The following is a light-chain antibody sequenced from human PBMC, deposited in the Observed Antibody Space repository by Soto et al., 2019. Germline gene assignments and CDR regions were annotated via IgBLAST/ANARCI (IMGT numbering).Light chain of an antibody. V-gene: IGKV1-5*01. CDR2: DAS. Sequence: GDTVTITCRASQNINNWIAWYQQKPGKAPKFLTYDASTLESGVPSRFSGSGVGTEFSLTISSQQPDDFGSYSRHLMRPFGQVTKVDIK. J-gene: IGKJ1*01. CDR3: HLMRP. CDR1: QNINNW.